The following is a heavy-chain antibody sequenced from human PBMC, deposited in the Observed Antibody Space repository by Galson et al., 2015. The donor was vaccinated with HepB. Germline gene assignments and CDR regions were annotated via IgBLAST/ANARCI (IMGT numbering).Heavy chain of an antibody. CDR3: ARGPYYYDSSGYRGAFDI. Sequence: SETLSLTCTVSGGSISSYYWSWIRQPPGKGLEWIGYIYYSGSTNYNPSLKSRVTISVDTSKNQFSLKLSSVTAADTAVYYCARGPYYYDSSGYRGAFDIWGQGTMVTVSS. CDR2: IYYSGST. CDR1: GGSISSYY. D-gene: IGHD3-22*01. J-gene: IGHJ3*02. V-gene: IGHV4-59*01.